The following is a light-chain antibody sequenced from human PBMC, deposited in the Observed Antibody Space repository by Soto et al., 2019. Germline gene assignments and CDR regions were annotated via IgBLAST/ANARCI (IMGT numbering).Light chain of an antibody. CDR2: DNN. CDR3: QSDDDPKI. Sequence: NFLLTQPHSVSESPGKTVTISCTRSSGSIASDYVHWYQQRPGSAPTTLIYDNNLRPSGVPDRFSGSIDSSSNSASLTISGLKTEDEADYYCQSDDDPKIFGGGTKVTVL. CDR1: SGSIASDY. V-gene: IGLV6-57*04. J-gene: IGLJ2*01.